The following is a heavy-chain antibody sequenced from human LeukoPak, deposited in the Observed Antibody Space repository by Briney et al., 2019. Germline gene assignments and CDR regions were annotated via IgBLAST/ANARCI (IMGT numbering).Heavy chain of an antibody. CDR2: INWNGGST. V-gene: IGHV3-20*04. CDR3: ARGMYYDILTGIDYYYYYMDV. J-gene: IGHJ6*03. CDR1: GFTFDDYG. D-gene: IGHD3-9*01. Sequence: PGGSLRLSCAASGFTFDDYGMSWVRQAPGKGLEWVSGINWNGGSTGYADSVKGRFTISRDNAKNSLYLQMNSLRAEDTALYYCARGMYYDILTGIDYYYYYMDVWGKGTTVTVSS.